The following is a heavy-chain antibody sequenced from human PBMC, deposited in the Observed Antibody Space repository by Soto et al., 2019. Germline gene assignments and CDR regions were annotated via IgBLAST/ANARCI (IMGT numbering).Heavy chain of an antibody. D-gene: IGHD2-15*01. Sequence: PSETLSLTCTVSGGSISSGGYYWSWIRQHPGKGLEWIGYIYYSGSTYYNPSLKSRVTISVDTSKNQFSLKLSSVTAADTAVYYCAREVLYCSGGSCYSGASPPWFDPWGQGTLVTVSS. CDR1: GGSISSGGYY. CDR2: IYYSGST. J-gene: IGHJ5*02. V-gene: IGHV4-31*03. CDR3: AREVLYCSGGSCYSGASPPWFDP.